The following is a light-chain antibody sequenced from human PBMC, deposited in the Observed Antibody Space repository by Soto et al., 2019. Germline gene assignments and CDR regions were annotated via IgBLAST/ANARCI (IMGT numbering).Light chain of an antibody. CDR3: QQRKNWPPLT. CDR1: QTVDIY. J-gene: IGKJ5*01. V-gene: IGKV3-11*01. CDR2: DAS. Sequence: ETVLTQSPATLSLSPGETATLSCRASQTVDIYLAWYQQKPGQAPRLLIYDASNRATGIPARFSGSGSGTDFTLPISSLEPEDFAVYYCQQRKNWPPLTFGQGTRLE.